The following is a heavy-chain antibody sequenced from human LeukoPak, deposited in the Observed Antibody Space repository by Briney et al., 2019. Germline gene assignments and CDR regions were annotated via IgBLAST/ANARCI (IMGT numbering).Heavy chain of an antibody. Sequence: SETLSLTCAVYGGSFSGYYWSWIRQPPGKGLEWVGEINHSGSTTYNPSLKSRVTISVDTSKNQFSLKLSSVTAADTAVYYCAGSARFLEWLLYGRVWFDPWGQGTLVTVSS. V-gene: IGHV4-34*01. CDR3: AGSARFLEWLLYGRVWFDP. CDR2: INHSGST. J-gene: IGHJ5*02. D-gene: IGHD3-3*01. CDR1: GGSFSGYY.